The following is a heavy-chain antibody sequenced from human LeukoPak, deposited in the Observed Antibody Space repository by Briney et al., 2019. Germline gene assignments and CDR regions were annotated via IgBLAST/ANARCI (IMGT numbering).Heavy chain of an antibody. CDR3: ARSDIVVVPAASRYYYYYYMDV. V-gene: IGHV1-8*01. Sequence: EASVKVSCKASGYTFTSYDINWVRQATGQGLEWMGWMNPNSGNTGYAQKFQGRVTMTRNTSISTAYMELSSLRSEDTAVYYCARSDIVVVPAASRYYYYYYMDVWGKGTTVTVSS. J-gene: IGHJ6*03. CDR2: MNPNSGNT. D-gene: IGHD2-2*01. CDR1: GYTFTSYD.